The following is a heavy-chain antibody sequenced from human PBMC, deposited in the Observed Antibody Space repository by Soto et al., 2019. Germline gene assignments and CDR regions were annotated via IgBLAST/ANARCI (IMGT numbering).Heavy chain of an antibody. D-gene: IGHD2-15*01. CDR2: FSDSAAAK. CDR1: VFTFSNCG. CDR3: AICSRNSCYSYGVDV. Sequence: PRGSLRLSCAASVFTFSNCGMNCVRQTPGEGLDWVSYFSDSAAAKHYADSVKGRLTITRYNGKDSLSLQINSLRDEDTAVYFCAICSRNSCYSYGVDVWGPGATVTVSS. J-gene: IGHJ6*02. V-gene: IGHV3-48*02.